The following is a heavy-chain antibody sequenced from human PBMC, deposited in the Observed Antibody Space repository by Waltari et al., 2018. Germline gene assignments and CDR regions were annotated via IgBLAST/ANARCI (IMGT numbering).Heavy chain of an antibody. CDR3: TFSTTHDY. CDR2: IWHDGSNQ. D-gene: IGHD1-26*01. CDR1: GCIFRNYG. V-gene: IGHV3-33*03. J-gene: IGHJ4*02. Sequence: QVQLVESGGGVVQPGNSLRLSCAASGCIFRNYGMHWVRQAPGKGLEWVGVIWHDGSNQYYAESVKGRFTISRDNSKNTLYLQLSSLRVEDTGVYYCTFSTTHDYWGQGTLVTVSS.